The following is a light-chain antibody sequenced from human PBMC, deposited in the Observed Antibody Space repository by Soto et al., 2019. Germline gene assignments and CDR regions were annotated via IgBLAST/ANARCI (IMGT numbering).Light chain of an antibody. J-gene: IGKJ5*01. Sequence: EIVVTQSPGTLSLSPGERATLSCRASQSVSSSYLAWYQQKPGQAPRLLIYCASSRATGIPDRFSGSGSGTDFTLTISRLEPEDFAVYYCQQYGSSPPITFGQGTRLEIK. CDR2: CAS. V-gene: IGKV3-20*01. CDR3: QQYGSSPPIT. CDR1: QSVSSSY.